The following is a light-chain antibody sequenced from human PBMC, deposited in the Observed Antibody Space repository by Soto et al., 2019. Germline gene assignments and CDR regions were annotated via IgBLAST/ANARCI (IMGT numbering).Light chain of an antibody. V-gene: IGKV3-11*01. Sequence: EIVLTQSPATLSSFPGDRVTLSCRASQAVNTRLAWYQHKPGQAPRLLIYLASNRAAGVPARFSGSGSGTDFTLTISVVEPEDFAGYYCHQRQSWPRTFGQGTTVDIK. CDR1: QAVNTR. J-gene: IGKJ1*01. CDR3: HQRQSWPRT. CDR2: LAS.